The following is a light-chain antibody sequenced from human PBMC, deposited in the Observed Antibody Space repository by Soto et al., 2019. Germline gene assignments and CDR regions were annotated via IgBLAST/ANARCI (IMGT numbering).Light chain of an antibody. J-gene: IGKJ2*01. Sequence: EGLMTQSPATLSVSPGERVTLSCRASESISTNLAWYQQKPGQAPRLLTYGASTRATGIPARFSGSGSGTEFSLRISRLQSEDSAVYFCQQYRNWPPMYTFGQGTKLQIK. CDR2: GAS. V-gene: IGKV3-15*01. CDR3: QQYRNWPPMYT. CDR1: ESISTN.